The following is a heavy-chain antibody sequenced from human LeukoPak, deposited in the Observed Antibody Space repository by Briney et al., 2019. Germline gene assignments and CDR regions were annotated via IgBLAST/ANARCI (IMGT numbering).Heavy chain of an antibody. V-gene: IGHV3-48*04. D-gene: IGHD5/OR15-5a*01. Sequence: GGSLRLSCAASGFTFSRFNMNWVRQAPGKELAWLSYISSSGNSIYYADSVRGRVTISRDNAKNSLYLQMNSLRAEDTAVYYCARDDGVSKTGKWYFDHWGQGILVTVSS. CDR3: ARDDGVSKTGKWYFDH. CDR1: GFTFSRFN. J-gene: IGHJ4*02. CDR2: ISSSGNSI.